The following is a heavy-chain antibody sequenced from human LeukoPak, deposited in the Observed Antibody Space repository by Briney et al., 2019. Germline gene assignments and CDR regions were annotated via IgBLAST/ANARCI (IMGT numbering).Heavy chain of an antibody. J-gene: IGHJ6*03. CDR3: AKSVFPPISYYYYYMDV. D-gene: IGHD3-10*02. Sequence: GGSLRLSCAASGFTFSSYAMSWVRQAPGKGLEWVSAISGSGGSTYYADSVKGRFTISRDNSKNTLYLQMNSLRAEDTAVYYCAKSVFPPISYYYYYMDVWGKGTTVTVSS. CDR1: GFTFSSYA. CDR2: ISGSGGST. V-gene: IGHV3-23*01.